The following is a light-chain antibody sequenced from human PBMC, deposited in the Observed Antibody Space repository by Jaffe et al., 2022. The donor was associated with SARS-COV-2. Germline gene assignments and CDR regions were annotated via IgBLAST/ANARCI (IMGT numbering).Light chain of an antibody. CDR2: AAS. V-gene: IGKV1-39*01. CDR1: QSISSY. CDR3: QQSYSTPPT. J-gene: IGKJ1*01. Sequence: DIQMTQSPSSLSASEGDRVTITCRASQSISSYLNWYQQKPGKAPKLLIYAASSLQSGVPSRFSGSGSGTDFTFTISSLQPEDFATYYCQQSYSTPPTFGQGTKVEIK.